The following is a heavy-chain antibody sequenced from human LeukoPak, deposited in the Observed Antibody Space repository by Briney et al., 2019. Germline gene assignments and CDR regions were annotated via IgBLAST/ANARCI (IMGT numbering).Heavy chain of an antibody. CDR2: IYYSGST. J-gene: IGHJ4*02. Sequence: SETLSLTCTVSGGSISSYYWSSIRQPPGKGLEWIGYIYYSGSTNYNPSLKSRVTISVDTSKNQFSLKLSSVTAADTAVYYCARGVTTVGFDYWGQGTLVTVSS. CDR3: ARGVTTVGFDY. D-gene: IGHD4-17*01. CDR1: GGSISSYY. V-gene: IGHV4-59*01.